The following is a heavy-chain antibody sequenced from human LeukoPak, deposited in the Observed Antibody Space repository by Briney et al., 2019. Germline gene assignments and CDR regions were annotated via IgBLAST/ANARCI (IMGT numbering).Heavy chain of an antibody. CDR2: ISSSGNYK. CDR3: ARDDYTNYVVDY. J-gene: IGHJ4*02. CDR1: GDSISSSSYF. Sequence: ETLSLTCTVSGDSISSSSYFWGWIRQAPGKGLEWVSSISSSGNYKYYADSVKGRFTISRDNAKNSLSLQMNSLRAEDTAVYFCARDDYTNYVVDYWGQGTPVTVSS. D-gene: IGHD4-11*01. V-gene: IGHV3-21*01.